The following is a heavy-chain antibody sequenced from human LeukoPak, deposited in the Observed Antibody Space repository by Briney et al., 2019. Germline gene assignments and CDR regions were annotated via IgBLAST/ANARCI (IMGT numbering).Heavy chain of an antibody. Sequence: ASVKVSCKASGYTFTGYYMHWVRQAPGQGLEWMGWINPNSGGTNYAQKFQGRVTMTRDTSISTAYMELSSLRSEDTAVYYCARVQRLLQYFDYWGQGTLVTVSS. J-gene: IGHJ4*02. CDR3: ARVQRLLQYFDY. D-gene: IGHD5-24*01. V-gene: IGHV1-2*02. CDR1: GYTFTGYY. CDR2: INPNSGGT.